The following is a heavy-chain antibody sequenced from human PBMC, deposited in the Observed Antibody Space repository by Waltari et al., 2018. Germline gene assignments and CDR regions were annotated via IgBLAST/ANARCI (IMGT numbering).Heavy chain of an antibody. CDR1: GFTVSSNY. CDR3: ARELSGSRRGNWFDP. J-gene: IGHJ5*02. V-gene: IGHV3-53*01. D-gene: IGHD3-10*01. CDR2: IYSGGST. Sequence: EVQLVESGGGLIQPGGSLRLSCAASGFTVSSNYMSWVRQAPGKGLEWVSVIYSGGSTYYAASLKGRFTISRDNSKNTLYLQMNSLRAEDTAVYYCARELSGSRRGNWFDPWGQGTLVTVSS.